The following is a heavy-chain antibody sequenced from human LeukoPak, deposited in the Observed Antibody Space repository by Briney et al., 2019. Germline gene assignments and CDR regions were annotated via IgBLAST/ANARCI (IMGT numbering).Heavy chain of an antibody. V-gene: IGHV3-48*04. Sequence: GGTLRLFRAASGYTYNRYSINCVPDAPGKRRECVSHISWSTMATYYAEALRGSFTISRDNAKKTLYLQMHSVRAEDTGVFFCARRPIYWRGDSCSSHYFDYWGQGTLVTVSS. CDR3: ARRPIYWRGDSCSSHYFDY. J-gene: IGHJ4*02. CDR2: ISWSTMAT. CDR1: GYTYNRYS. D-gene: IGHD2-15*01.